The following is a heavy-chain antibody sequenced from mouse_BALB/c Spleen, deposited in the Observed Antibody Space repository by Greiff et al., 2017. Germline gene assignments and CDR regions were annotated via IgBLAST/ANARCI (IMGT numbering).Heavy chain of an antibody. CDR2: ISSGGSYT. V-gene: IGHV5-6-4*01. CDR1: GFTFSSYT. J-gene: IGHJ3*01. CDR3: ARPPAFAY. Sequence: EVKLMESGGGLVKPGGSLKLSCAASGFTFSSYTMSWVRQTPEKRLEWVATISSGGSYTYYPDSVKGRFTISRDNAKNTLYLQMSSLKSEDTAMYYCARPPAFAYWGQGTLVTVSA. D-gene: IGHD1-2*01.